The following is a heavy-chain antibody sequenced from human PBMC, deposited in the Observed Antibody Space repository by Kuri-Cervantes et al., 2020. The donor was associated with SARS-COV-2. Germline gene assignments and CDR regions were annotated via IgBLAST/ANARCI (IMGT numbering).Heavy chain of an antibody. D-gene: IGHD1-26*01. J-gene: IGHJ4*02. V-gene: IGHV3-21*01. CDR1: GFTFSSYS. CDR2: ISSSSSYI. Sequence: GESLKISCAASGFTFSSYSMNWVRQAPGKGLEWVSSISSSSSYIYYADSVKGRFTISRDNAKNSPYLQMNSLRAEDTAVYYCASQGAVYWGQGTLVTVSS. CDR3: ASQGAVY.